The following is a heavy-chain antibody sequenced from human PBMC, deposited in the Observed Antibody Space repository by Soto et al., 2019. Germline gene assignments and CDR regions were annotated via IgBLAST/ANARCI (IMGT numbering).Heavy chain of an antibody. V-gene: IGHV3-30-3*01. CDR3: ARDASSPGHYYYYYGMDV. CDR1: GFTFSSYA. D-gene: IGHD6-13*01. J-gene: IGHJ6*02. Sequence: PGGSLRLSCAASGFTFSSYAMHWVRQAPGKGLEWVAVISYDGSNKYYADSVKGRFTISRDNSKNTLYLQMNSLRAEDTAVYYCARDASSPGHYYYYYGMDVWGQGTTVTVSS. CDR2: ISYDGSNK.